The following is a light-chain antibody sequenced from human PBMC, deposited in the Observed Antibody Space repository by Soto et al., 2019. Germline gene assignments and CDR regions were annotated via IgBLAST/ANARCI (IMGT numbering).Light chain of an antibody. CDR3: QQYYSYPIT. CDR1: QGISSY. J-gene: IGKJ5*01. CDR2: AAS. V-gene: IGKV1-8*01. Sequence: AIRMTQSPSSLSASTGDRVTITCRASQGISSYLAWYQQKPGKAPKLLIYAASTLQSWVPSRFSGSGSGTDFNLTISCLQSEDFSTYYCQQYYSYPITFGQRTRLEI.